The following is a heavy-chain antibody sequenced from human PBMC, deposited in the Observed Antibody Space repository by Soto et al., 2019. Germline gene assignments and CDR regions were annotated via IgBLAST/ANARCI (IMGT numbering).Heavy chain of an antibody. CDR2: ISNSFSDGNT. Sequence: GGSLRLSCAASGFTFSNYAMNWVRQAPGKGLEWVSAISNSFSDGNTHYADSVKGRFTISRDNDKNTVFLEMNSLRAEDTAVYYCAKVFSPERGNYFDYWGQGXLVTVYS. J-gene: IGHJ4*02. V-gene: IGHV3-23*01. CDR1: GFTFSNYA. CDR3: AKVFSPERGNYFDY. D-gene: IGHD1-1*01.